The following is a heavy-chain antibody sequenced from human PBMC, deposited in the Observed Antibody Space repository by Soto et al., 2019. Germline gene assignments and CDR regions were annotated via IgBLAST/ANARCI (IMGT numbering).Heavy chain of an antibody. CDR1: GGSISSGGYY. V-gene: IGHV4-31*03. J-gene: IGHJ3*02. CDR3: ARGMGYYDSSGYFDAFNI. CDR2: IYYSGGT. Sequence: QVQLQESGPGLVKPSQTLSLTCTVSGGSISSGGYYWIWIRQHPGKGLEWIGHIYYSGGTNYNPSLKRRVTISVDRYKNKFSLKQSYVPAADTAVYYCARGMGYYDSSGYFDAFNIWGQGTMVTVSS. D-gene: IGHD3-22*01.